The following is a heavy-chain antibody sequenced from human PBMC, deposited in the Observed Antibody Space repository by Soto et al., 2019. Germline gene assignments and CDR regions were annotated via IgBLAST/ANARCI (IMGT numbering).Heavy chain of an antibody. CDR1: GGTFSSYA. CDR2: IIPIFGTA. J-gene: IGHJ6*02. D-gene: IGHD3-10*01. CDR3: ARSYYGSGKGYYYYYGMDV. Sequence: QVQLVQSGAEVKKPGSSVKVSCKASGGTFSSYAISWVRQAPGQGLEWMGGIIPIFGTANYAQKFQGRVTITADEYTSTAYMELSSLRSEDTAVYYCARSYYGSGKGYYYYYGMDVWGQGTTVTVSS. V-gene: IGHV1-69*01.